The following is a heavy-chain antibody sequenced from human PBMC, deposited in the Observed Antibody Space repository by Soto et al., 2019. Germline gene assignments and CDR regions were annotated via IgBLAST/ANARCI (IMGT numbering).Heavy chain of an antibody. V-gene: IGHV1-2*02. CDR1: GYTFTGYY. CDR2: INPNSGGT. J-gene: IGHJ4*02. CDR3: ARDALLWFGELNY. D-gene: IGHD3-10*01. Sequence: ASVKVSCKASGYTFTGYYMHWVRQAPGQGLEWMGWINPNSGGTNYAQKFQGRVTMTRDTSISTAYMELSRLRSDDTAVYYCARDALLWFGELNYCRQGPLGTISS.